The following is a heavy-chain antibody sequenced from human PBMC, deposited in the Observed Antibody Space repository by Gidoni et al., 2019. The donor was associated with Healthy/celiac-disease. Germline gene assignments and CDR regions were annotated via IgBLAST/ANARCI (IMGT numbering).Heavy chain of an antibody. Sequence: QLQLQESGPGLVKPSETLSLTCTVSGGSLSSSSYYWGWIRQPPGKGLEWIGNIYYSGSTYYNPSLTSRVTISVDTSKNQFSLKLSSVTAADTAVYYCAPSRGRYYYYGMDVWGQGTTVTVSS. D-gene: IGHD3-16*01. CDR1: GGSLSSSSYY. V-gene: IGHV4-39*01. CDR3: APSRGRYYYYGMDV. J-gene: IGHJ6*02. CDR2: IYYSGST.